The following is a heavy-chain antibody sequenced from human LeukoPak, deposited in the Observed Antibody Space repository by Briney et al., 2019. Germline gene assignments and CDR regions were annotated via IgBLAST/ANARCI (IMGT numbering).Heavy chain of an antibody. CDR1: GFTFSDWY. Sequence: GGSLRLSCAASGFTFSDWYMSWVRQAPGKGLKWVSYVNPSSSYTNYADSVKGRFTISRDNAKNSLYLQMNSLRAEDTAVYYCARGHYGLDVWGQGTTVTVSS. J-gene: IGHJ6*02. V-gene: IGHV3-11*05. CDR2: VNPSSSYT. CDR3: ARGHYGLDV.